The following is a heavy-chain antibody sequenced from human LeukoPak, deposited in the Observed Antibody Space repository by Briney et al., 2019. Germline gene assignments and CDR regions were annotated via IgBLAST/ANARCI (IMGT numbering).Heavy chain of an antibody. CDR2: ISYDGSNK. CDR1: GFTFSSYG. D-gene: IGHD1-1*01. CDR3: ARGYKNWPQSDY. Sequence: PGGSLRLSCAASGFTFSSYGMHWVRQAPGKGLEWVAVISYDGSNKYYADSVKGRFTISRDNSKNTLYLQMNSLRAEDTAVYYCARGYKNWPQSDYWGQGTLITVSS. J-gene: IGHJ4*02. V-gene: IGHV3-30*03.